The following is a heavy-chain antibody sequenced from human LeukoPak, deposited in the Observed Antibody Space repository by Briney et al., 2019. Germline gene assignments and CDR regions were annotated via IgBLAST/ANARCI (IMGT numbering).Heavy chain of an antibody. CDR2: ITSGGSYI. V-gene: IGHV3-21*01. J-gene: IGHJ4*02. Sequence: KPEGSLRLSCAASGFTFSSYTMKWVRQAQGKGLEWVSSITSGGSYIYYADSVKGRFTISRDNAKNSLYLQMSSLRAEDTAVYYCAREEGKTFCGGDCSCVCWGQGTLVTVSS. CDR1: GFTFSSYT. D-gene: IGHD2-21*02. CDR3: AREEGKTFCGGDCSCVC.